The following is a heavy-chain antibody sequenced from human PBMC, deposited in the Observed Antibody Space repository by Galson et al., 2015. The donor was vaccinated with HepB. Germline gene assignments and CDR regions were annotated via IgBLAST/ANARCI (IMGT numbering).Heavy chain of an antibody. CDR2: IGTGGSPI. Sequence: SLRLSCAASGFTFSTYGMNWVRQAPGKGLEWVSYIGTGGSPIFYAESVKGRFTISRDNGKNSLYLHMNSLRDEDTAVYYCARATTVAMNYFDYWGQGTLVTVSS. V-gene: IGHV3-48*02. D-gene: IGHD4-23*01. J-gene: IGHJ4*02. CDR1: GFTFSTYG. CDR3: ARATTVAMNYFDY.